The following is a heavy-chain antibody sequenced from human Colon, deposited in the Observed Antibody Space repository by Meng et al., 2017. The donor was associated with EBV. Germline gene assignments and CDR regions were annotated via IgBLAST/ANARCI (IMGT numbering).Heavy chain of an antibody. D-gene: IGHD3-10*01. CDR1: GYTFTNYA. Sequence: QVQLVQSGAEVKKPGDSVKVSCKASGYTFTNYAMHWVRQAPGQRLEWMGWINAGNGNTKYSQKFQGRVTITRDTSASTAYMELSSLRSEDTAVYYCARDQGAWFGEAPRFDYWGQGTLVTVSS. CDR3: ARDQGAWFGEAPRFDY. V-gene: IGHV1-3*01. CDR2: INAGNGNT. J-gene: IGHJ4*02.